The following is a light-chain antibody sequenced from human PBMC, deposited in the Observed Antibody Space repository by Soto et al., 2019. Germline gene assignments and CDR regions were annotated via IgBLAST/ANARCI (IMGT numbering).Light chain of an antibody. CDR2: GAF. CDR3: QQYNDWPLT. CDR1: QSLNNN. V-gene: IGKV3-15*01. J-gene: IGKJ1*01. Sequence: EIVMTQSPATLSVSPGEGATLSCRASQSLNNNLAWYQQRPGQAPSLLIYGAFTRATGIPARFSGTGSGTEFTLTISSLQSEDFALYYCQQYNDWPLTFGQGTKVDI.